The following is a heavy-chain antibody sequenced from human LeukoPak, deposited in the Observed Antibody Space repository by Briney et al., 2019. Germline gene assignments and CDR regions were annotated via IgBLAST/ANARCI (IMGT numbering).Heavy chain of an antibody. CDR1: GFTFSSYW. J-gene: IGHJ6*02. D-gene: IGHD3-10*01. CDR2: INNDGSGT. V-gene: IGHV3-74*01. CDR3: VRGGFGHAMDV. Sequence: PRGSLRLSCAASGFTFSSYWMHWVRQAPGKGLVWVSVINNDGSGTNYADSVKGRSTISRDNAKNTLYLQMTSLGAEDTAVYYCVRGGFGHAMDVWGQGTTVTVSS.